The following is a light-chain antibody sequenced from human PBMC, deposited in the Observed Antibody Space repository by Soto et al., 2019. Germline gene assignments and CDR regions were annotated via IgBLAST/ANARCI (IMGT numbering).Light chain of an antibody. CDR1: QSVSSRF. CDR2: DAS. V-gene: IGKV3-20*01. CDR3: QQYGGSPVT. J-gene: IGKJ5*01. Sequence: EIVLPQSPCTLSFSPWESSTLSFLASQSVSSRFLAWYQQKPGRAPRVLIYDASTRATGVPDRFSGSGSGTGFTLTISRLEPEDFAVYYCQQYGGSPVTFGQGTRLEIK.